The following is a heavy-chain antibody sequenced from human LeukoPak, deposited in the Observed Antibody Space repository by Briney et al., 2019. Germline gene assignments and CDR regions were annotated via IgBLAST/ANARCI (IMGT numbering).Heavy chain of an antibody. J-gene: IGHJ1*01. CDR1: GFTFSRYW. CDR3: ARAPAEIGGYYPEYFRH. V-gene: IGHV3-74*01. CDR2: IKSDGST. D-gene: IGHD3-22*01. Sequence: GCLRLSCAASGFTFSRYWMHWVLQAPGKGLVWVSRIKSDGSTNYADSVKGRFTISRDNAKNTVSLQMNSLRAEDTGVYYCARAPAEIGGYYPEYFRHWGQGTLVTVSS.